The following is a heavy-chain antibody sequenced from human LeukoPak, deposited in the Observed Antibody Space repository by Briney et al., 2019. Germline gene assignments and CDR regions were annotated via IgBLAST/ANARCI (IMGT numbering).Heavy chain of an antibody. CDR1: GGSISSTNW. Sequence: SETLSLTCAVSGGSISSTNWWNWIRQPPGKGLEWIANIHYSGSTNYNPSLKSRVTISVDTSKNQFSLKLSSVTAADTAVYYCAREFVVCSSTSCYTGYDYWGQGTLVTVSS. CDR2: IHYSGST. V-gene: IGHV4-4*02. CDR3: AREFVVCSSTSCYTGYDY. J-gene: IGHJ4*02. D-gene: IGHD2-2*02.